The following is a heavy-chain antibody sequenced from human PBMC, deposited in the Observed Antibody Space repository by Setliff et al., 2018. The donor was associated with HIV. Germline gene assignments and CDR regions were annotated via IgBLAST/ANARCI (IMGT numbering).Heavy chain of an antibody. V-gene: IGHV3-33*08. CDR1: RTTFSGYG. D-gene: IGHD3-10*01. CDR2: ISFDGSSK. J-gene: IGHJ4*02. Sequence: GGSLRLSCRGFRTTFSGYGLNWVRQAPGKGLEWVAVISFDGSSKYYADSVKGRFTISRDNSEGTLYLQMNSLRAEDTAVYYCARAWFGAPVDYWGQGTLVTVSS. CDR3: ARAWFGAPVDY.